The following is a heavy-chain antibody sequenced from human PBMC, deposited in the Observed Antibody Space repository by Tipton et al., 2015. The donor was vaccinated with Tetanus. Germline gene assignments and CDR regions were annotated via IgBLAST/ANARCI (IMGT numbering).Heavy chain of an antibody. D-gene: IGHD4-11*01. V-gene: IGHV1-2*04. J-gene: IGHJ3*02. Sequence: QLVQSGAEVKKPGASVKVSCKASGYTFTGYYMHWVRQAPGQWLEWMGWVNPNSGGTNYAQKFQSWVTMTRDTSISTAYMELSRLRSDDTAVYYCATYSNWSRDAFDIWGQGTMVTVSS. CDR1: GYTFTGYY. CDR2: VNPNSGGT. CDR3: ATYSNWSRDAFDI.